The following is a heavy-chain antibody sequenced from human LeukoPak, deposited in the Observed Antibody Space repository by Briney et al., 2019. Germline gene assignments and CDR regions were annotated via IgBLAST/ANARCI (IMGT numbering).Heavy chain of an antibody. CDR2: INPSGGST. Sequence: ASVKVSCKASGYTFTSYYMHWVRQSPGQGLEWMGIINPSGGSTSYAQKFQGRVTITADKSTSTAYMELSSLRSEDTAVYYCARAPTITMVRGPKDAFDIWGQGTMVTVSS. D-gene: IGHD3-10*01. CDR1: GYTFTSYY. CDR3: ARAPTITMVRGPKDAFDI. J-gene: IGHJ3*02. V-gene: IGHV1-46*01.